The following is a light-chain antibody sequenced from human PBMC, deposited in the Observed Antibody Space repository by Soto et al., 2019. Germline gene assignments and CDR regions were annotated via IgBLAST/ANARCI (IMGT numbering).Light chain of an antibody. CDR2: GGS. V-gene: IGKV3-15*01. Sequence: EIVMTQSPATLSVSPGEGATVSCRASQSVGSNLAWYQQKPGQAPRLLIYGGSTRATGVPARFSGSVSGTDFTLTISSLQSEDFAVYYCQKYNNWPPITFGQGTRLEIK. CDR1: QSVGSN. CDR3: QKYNNWPPIT. J-gene: IGKJ5*01.